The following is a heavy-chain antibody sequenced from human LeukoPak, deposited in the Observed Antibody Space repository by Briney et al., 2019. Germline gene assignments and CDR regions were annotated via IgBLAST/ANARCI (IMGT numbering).Heavy chain of an antibody. Sequence: PGGSLRLSCAASGFPFSSYAMKWVRQAPGKGLEWVSAISGRHGSTYYTDCVKGRFPISRDNSKTTLYLQMSSLRAEDTAVYYCAKSGRTGITAADLDYWGQGTLVTVSS. CDR2: ISGRHGST. CDR3: AKSGRTGITAADLDY. CDR1: GFPFSSYA. V-gene: IGHV3-23*01. J-gene: IGHJ4*02. D-gene: IGHD6-13*01.